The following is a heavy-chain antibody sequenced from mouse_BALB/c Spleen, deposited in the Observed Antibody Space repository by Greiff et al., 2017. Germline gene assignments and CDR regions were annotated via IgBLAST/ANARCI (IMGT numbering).Heavy chain of an antibody. CDR3: ARYDDGFDY. D-gene: IGHD2-14*01. Sequence: EVKLMESGGDLVKPGGSLKLSCAASGFTFSSYGMSWVRQTPDTRLEWVATISSGGSYTYYPDSVKGRFTISRDNAKNTLYLQMSSLKSEDTAMYYCARYDDGFDYWGQGTTLTVAS. CDR2: ISSGGSYT. CDR1: GFTFSSYG. V-gene: IGHV5-6*01. J-gene: IGHJ2*01.